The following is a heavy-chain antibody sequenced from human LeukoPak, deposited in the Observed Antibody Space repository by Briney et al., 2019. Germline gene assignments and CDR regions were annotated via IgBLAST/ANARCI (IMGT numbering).Heavy chain of an antibody. V-gene: IGHV3-30*02. D-gene: IGHD4-17*01. Sequence: PGGSLRLSCAASGFTFSSYGMHWVRQAPGKGLEWVAFIRYDGSNKYYADSVKGRFTISRDNSRNTLYLQMNSLRAEDTAVYYCAKDPYGDYTFDYWGQGTLVTVSS. CDR1: GFTFSSYG. J-gene: IGHJ4*02. CDR3: AKDPYGDYTFDY. CDR2: IRYDGSNK.